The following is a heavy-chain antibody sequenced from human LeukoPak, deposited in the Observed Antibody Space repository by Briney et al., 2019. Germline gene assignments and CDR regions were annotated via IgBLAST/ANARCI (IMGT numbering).Heavy chain of an antibody. CDR2: IYYSRST. J-gene: IGHJ6*02. CDR3: ARGYYGSGDV. Sequence: SETLSLTCTVSGGSISSGGYYWSWIRQHPGKGLEWIGYIYYSRSTYYNPSLKSRVTISVDTSKNQFSLKLSSVTAADTAVYYCARGYYGSGDVWGQGTTVTVSS. CDR1: GGSISSGGYY. V-gene: IGHV4-31*03. D-gene: IGHD3-10*01.